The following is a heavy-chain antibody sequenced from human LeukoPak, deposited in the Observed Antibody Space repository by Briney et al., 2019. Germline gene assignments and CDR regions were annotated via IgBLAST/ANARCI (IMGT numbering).Heavy chain of an antibody. D-gene: IGHD3-22*01. Sequence: PGGSLRLSCAASGFTFSRSAMTWVRQGPGTGLEFVASNSGGATYYADSVKGRFTISRDNSKNTLYLQMNRLRAEDTALYYCAKDGLYYDGSEHVYYFDSWGQGTLVTVSS. CDR3: AKDGLYYDGSEHVYYFDS. CDR1: GFTFSRSA. J-gene: IGHJ4*02. V-gene: IGHV3-23*01. CDR2: NSGGAT.